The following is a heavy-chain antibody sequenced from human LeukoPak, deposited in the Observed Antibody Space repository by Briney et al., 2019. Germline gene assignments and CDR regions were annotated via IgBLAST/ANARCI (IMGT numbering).Heavy chain of an antibody. CDR2: IYHSGTT. J-gene: IGHJ4*02. Sequence: SETLSLTCTVSGGSISDYYWSWIRQSPGKGLEWIGYIYHSGTTNYNPSLKRRVTISVDTSKNQFSLKLSSVTAADTAVYYCAGSAGDNFDYWGQGTLVTVSS. D-gene: IGHD7-27*01. V-gene: IGHV4-59*01. CDR3: AGSAGDNFDY. CDR1: GGSISDYY.